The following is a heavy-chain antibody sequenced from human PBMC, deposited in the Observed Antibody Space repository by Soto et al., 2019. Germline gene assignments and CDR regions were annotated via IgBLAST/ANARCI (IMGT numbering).Heavy chain of an antibody. D-gene: IGHD4-17*01. CDR2: INPNSGGT. Sequence: GPSVKVSCKASGYTSTGYYMHWVRQAPGQGLEWMGWINPNSGGTNYAQKFQGWVTMTRDTSISTAYMELSRLRSDDTAVYYCAREPTTVISYYYYGMDVWGQGTTVTVSS. V-gene: IGHV1-2*04. CDR3: AREPTTVISYYYYGMDV. J-gene: IGHJ6*02. CDR1: GYTSTGYY.